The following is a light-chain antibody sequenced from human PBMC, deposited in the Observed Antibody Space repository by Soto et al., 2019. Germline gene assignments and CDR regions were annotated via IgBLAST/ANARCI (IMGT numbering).Light chain of an antibody. V-gene: IGKV3-15*01. Sequence: RVMTQSPTTLSVSPLYRAILSCGASQTVSIYLAWYQQEPGQAPRLLIYGASTRATGVPARFSGSGSVTEFTLTISSLQSEDFAVYYCQQYNNWPYTFGQGTKVDIK. J-gene: IGKJ2*01. CDR3: QQYNNWPYT. CDR2: GAS. CDR1: QTVSIY.